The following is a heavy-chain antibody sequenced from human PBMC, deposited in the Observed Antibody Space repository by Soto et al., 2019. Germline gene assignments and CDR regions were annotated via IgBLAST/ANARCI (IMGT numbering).Heavy chain of an antibody. Sequence: QVKLVQSGAEVKKPGASVKVSCKASGYTFTSYDINWVRQATGQGLEWMGWMNPNSGNTGYAQRFKARVTMTSNTSISTAYMELSSLRSEDTAVYYCASTLYGDNVDYWGQGTLVTVSS. D-gene: IGHD4-17*01. CDR3: ASTLYGDNVDY. J-gene: IGHJ4*02. CDR2: MNPNSGNT. V-gene: IGHV1-8*01. CDR1: GYTFTSYD.